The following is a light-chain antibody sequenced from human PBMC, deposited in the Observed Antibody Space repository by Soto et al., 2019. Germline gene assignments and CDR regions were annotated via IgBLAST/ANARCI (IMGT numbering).Light chain of an antibody. Sequence: QSVLTQPASVSGSPGQSITISCTGTSSDVGGYKYVSWYQQHLGKAPKLMIYEVSNRPSGVSNRFSGSKSGNTASLTISGLQTEDEADYYCSSYTSKTTLVFGGGTQLTVL. CDR2: EVS. CDR1: SSDVGGYKY. V-gene: IGLV2-14*01. J-gene: IGLJ2*01. CDR3: SSYTSKTTLV.